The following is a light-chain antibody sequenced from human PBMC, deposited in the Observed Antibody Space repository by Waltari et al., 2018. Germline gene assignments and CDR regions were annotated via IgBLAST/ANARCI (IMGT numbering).Light chain of an antibody. V-gene: IGKV4-1*01. Sequence: DIQMTQSPDSLTVSLGERATINCRSSQCLFYSPNKRNYLAWYQQKAGQSPKLLIYWASTRESGVPDRFSGSGSGTDFSLTISNLQAEDVAVYSCQQYYDSPLTFGGGTKVEIK. CDR3: QQYYDSPLT. CDR1: QCLFYSPNKRNY. CDR2: WAS. J-gene: IGKJ4*01.